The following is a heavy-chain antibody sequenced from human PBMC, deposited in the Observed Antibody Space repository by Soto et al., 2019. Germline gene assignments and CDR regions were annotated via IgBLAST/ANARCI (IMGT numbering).Heavy chain of an antibody. D-gene: IGHD2-15*01. CDR1: GIFFNSFG. Sequence: QVQLVESGGGVVQAGTSLRLSCAVSGIFFNSFGMHWVRQAPGKGLEWVALISHDGSSSFYADSVRGRFTISRDNSRDTVFLQMSGLTTEDTALYYCMTAGSPYHSDYWGTGTLVTVSS. CDR3: MTAGSPYHSDY. CDR2: ISHDGSSS. J-gene: IGHJ4*01. V-gene: IGHV3-30*03.